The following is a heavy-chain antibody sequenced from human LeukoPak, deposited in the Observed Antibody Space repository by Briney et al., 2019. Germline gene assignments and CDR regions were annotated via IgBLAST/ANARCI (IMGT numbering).Heavy chain of an antibody. Sequence: SETLSLTCTVSGGSISSYYWSWIRQPPGKGLEWIGYIYYSGSTNYNPSLKSRVTISVDTSKNQFSLKLSSVTAADTAVYYCARGRYYYDSSGYYYFGRIAFDIWGQGTMVTVSS. CDR1: GGSISSYY. CDR3: ARGRYYYDSSGYYYFGRIAFDI. V-gene: IGHV4-59*01. J-gene: IGHJ3*02. D-gene: IGHD3-22*01. CDR2: IYYSGST.